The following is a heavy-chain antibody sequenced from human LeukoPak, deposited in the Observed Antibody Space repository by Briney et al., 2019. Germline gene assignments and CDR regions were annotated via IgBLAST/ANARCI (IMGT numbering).Heavy chain of an antibody. CDR1: GFTFSRYA. Sequence: GGSLRPSCAASGFTFSRYAMSWVRQARGKGREWGSAISGSGGRTYYADSVKGRFTIPRDNSKNTLYLQMNSLRAEDTAVYYCAKDLELTPWCGELLGNYFDYWGQGTLVTVSS. CDR3: AKDLELTPWCGELLGNYFDY. D-gene: IGHD3-10*01. J-gene: IGHJ4*02. V-gene: IGHV3-23*01. CDR2: ISGSGGRT.